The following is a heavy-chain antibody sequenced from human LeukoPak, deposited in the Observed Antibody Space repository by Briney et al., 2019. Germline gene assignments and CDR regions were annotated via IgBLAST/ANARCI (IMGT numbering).Heavy chain of an antibody. V-gene: IGHV4-61*01. CDR1: GGSVSSGSYY. CDR2: IYYSGST. J-gene: IGHJ5*02. CDR3: ARSTYYYDSSGYS. Sequence: SETLSLTCTVSGGSVSSGSYYWSWIRQPPGKGLEWIGYIYYSGSTNYNPSLKSRVTISVDASKNQFSLKLSSVTAADTAVYCCARSTYYYDSSGYSWGQGTLVTVSS. D-gene: IGHD3-22*01.